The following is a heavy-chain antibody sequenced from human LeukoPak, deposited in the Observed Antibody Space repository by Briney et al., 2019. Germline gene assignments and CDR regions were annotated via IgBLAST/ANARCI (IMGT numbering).Heavy chain of an antibody. Sequence: PSETLSLTCAVSGGSISSGGYSWSWIRQPPGKGLEWIGYIYHSGSTYYNPSLKSRVTISVDRSKNQFSLKLSSVTAADTAVYYCARDRKEGYGSGPFDYWGQGTLATVSS. CDR1: GGSISSGGYS. J-gene: IGHJ4*02. CDR3: ARDRKEGYGSGPFDY. CDR2: IYHSGST. V-gene: IGHV4-30-2*01. D-gene: IGHD3-10*01.